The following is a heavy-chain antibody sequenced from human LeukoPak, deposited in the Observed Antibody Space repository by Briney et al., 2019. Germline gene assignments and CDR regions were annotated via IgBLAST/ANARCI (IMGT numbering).Heavy chain of an antibody. D-gene: IGHD6-13*01. J-gene: IGHJ4*02. CDR3: ARACSMATCNFDY. CDR1: GFTFSSYR. CDR2: IKQDGSEK. Sequence: PGGSLRLSCAASGFTFSSYRMSWVRQAPGKGLEWAANIKQDGSEKLYVDSVKGRFTISRDNAKNSLFLQMNSLRAEDTAVYYCARACSMATCNFDYWGQGTLVTVSS. V-gene: IGHV3-7*01.